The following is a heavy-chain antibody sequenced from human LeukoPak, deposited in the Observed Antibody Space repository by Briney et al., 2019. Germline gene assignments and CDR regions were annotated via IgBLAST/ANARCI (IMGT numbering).Heavy chain of an antibody. D-gene: IGHD6-19*01. Sequence: ASVKVSCKASGYTFTSYYMHWVRQAPGQGLEWMGIINPSGGSTSYAQKFQGRVTMTRDTSTSTVYMELSSLRSEDTAVYYCATDLDSSGWYVAFDIWGQGTMVTVSS. CDR2: INPSGGST. J-gene: IGHJ3*02. V-gene: IGHV1-46*01. CDR3: ATDLDSSGWYVAFDI. CDR1: GYTFTSYY.